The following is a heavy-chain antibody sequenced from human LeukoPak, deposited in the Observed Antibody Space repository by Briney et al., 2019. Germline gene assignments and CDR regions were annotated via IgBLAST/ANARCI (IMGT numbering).Heavy chain of an antibody. Sequence: SETLSLTCTVSGGSISSSSYYWGWIRQPPGKGLEWIGSTYYSGSTYYNPSLKSRVTISVDTSKNQFSLKLSSVTAADTAVYYCARLGRRDGYNSDYWGQGTLVTVSS. CDR2: TYYSGST. CDR3: ARLGRRDGYNSDY. CDR1: GGSISSSSYY. D-gene: IGHD5-24*01. J-gene: IGHJ4*02. V-gene: IGHV4-39*01.